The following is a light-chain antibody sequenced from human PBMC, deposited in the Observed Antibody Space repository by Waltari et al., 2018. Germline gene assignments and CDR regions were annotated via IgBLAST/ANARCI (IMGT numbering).Light chain of an antibody. CDR2: EVT. CDR3: SSYAGSNGFYV. CDR1: SSDIGGYNY. Sequence: QSALTQPPSASGSLGQSVTISCTGTSSDIGGYNYVSWYQQHPGKAPKLMIYEVTKRPSGGPDRFAGSKSGNTASLTLSGLQAEDEADYYCSSYAGSNGFYVFGTGTTVTVL. V-gene: IGLV2-8*01. J-gene: IGLJ1*01.